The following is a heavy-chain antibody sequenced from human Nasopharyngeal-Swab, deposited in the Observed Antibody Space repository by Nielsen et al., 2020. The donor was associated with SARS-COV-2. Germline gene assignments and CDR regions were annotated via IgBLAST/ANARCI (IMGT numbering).Heavy chain of an antibody. CDR3: AKVSGYSSGWYTPAGAFDI. CDR2: ISWNSGDL. V-gene: IGHV3-9*01. CDR1: GFTFDDYA. Sequence: GESLKISCAASGFTFDDYAMHLLRQAPGKGLEWVSGISWNSGDLGYADSVKGRFTISRDNSKNTLYLRMNSLRAEDTAVYYCAKVSGYSSGWYTPAGAFDIWGQGTMVTVSS. J-gene: IGHJ3*02. D-gene: IGHD6-19*01.